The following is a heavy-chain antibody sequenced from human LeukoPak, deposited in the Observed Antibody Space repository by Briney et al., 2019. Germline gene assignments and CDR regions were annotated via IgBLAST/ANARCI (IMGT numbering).Heavy chain of an antibody. Sequence: SETLSLTCTVSGGSISSYYWSWIRQPPGKGLEWIGYIYYSGSTNYNPSLKSRVTISVDTSKNQFSPKLSSVTAADTAVYYCARVRPGGSQYFDYWGQGTLVTVSS. V-gene: IGHV4-59*01. D-gene: IGHD1-26*01. J-gene: IGHJ4*02. CDR3: ARVRPGGSQYFDY. CDR2: IYYSGST. CDR1: GGSISSYY.